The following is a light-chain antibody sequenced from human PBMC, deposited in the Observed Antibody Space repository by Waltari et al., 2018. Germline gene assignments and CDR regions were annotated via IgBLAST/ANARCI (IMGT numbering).Light chain of an antibody. V-gene: IGKV3-11*01. CDR2: DAS. J-gene: IGKJ1*01. Sequence: DIVLTQSPATLSLSPGERATLSCRASQSVSSYLAWYQHKPGQAPRLLIYDASNGATGIPARFSGSGSGTDFTLTISSLEPEDFAVYYCQQRISWPWTFGQGTKVEIK. CDR1: QSVSSY. CDR3: QQRISWPWT.